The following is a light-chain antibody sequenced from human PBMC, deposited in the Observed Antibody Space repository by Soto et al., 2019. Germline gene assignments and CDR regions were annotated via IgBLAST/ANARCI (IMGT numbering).Light chain of an antibody. CDR1: QGISNY. J-gene: IGKJ2*01. Sequence: DIQMTQSPSSLSASVGDRVTITCRASQGISNYLAWYQQRPGQVPQVLIYAASTLQSGVPSRFSGRGSGSVFTLTIDSLQAEDVATYYCQRYNAAPYTFGQGTKLEIK. CDR3: QRYNAAPYT. CDR2: AAS. V-gene: IGKV1-27*01.